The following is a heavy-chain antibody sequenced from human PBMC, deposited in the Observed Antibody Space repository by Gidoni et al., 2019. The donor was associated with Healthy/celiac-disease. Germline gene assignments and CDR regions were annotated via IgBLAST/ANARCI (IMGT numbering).Heavy chain of an antibody. D-gene: IGHD2-2*01. CDR3: ARYCSSTSCLSNYGMDV. CDR2: IYYSGST. V-gene: IGHV4-39*01. CDR1: GGSISSSSYY. J-gene: IGHJ6*02. Sequence: QLQLQESGPGLVKPPETLSLTCTVSGGSISSSSYYWGWIRQPPGKGLEWIGSIYYSGSTYYNPSLKSRVTISVDTSKNQFSLKLSSVTAADTAVYYCARYCSSTSCLSNYGMDVWGQGTTVTVSS.